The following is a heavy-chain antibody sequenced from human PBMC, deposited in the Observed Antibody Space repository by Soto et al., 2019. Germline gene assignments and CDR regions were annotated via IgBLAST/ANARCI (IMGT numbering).Heavy chain of an antibody. CDR2: IRAKAYGGAT. V-gene: IGHV3-49*03. Sequence: GGSLRLSCTTSGFTFGDYAMGWFRQAPGKGLEWVSFIRAKAYGGATAYAASVKGRFTISRDDSRNIAYLQMDSLITEDTGVYYCSKDLISRVAAFDSWGQGXPVTVSS. CDR1: GFTFGDYA. D-gene: IGHD6-19*01. J-gene: IGHJ4*02. CDR3: SKDLISRVAAFDS.